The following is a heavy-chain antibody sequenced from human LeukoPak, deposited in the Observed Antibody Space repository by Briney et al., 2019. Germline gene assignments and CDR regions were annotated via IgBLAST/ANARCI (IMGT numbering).Heavy chain of an antibody. CDR3: ARVSVGRYYFDN. CDR2: IGTAGDT. Sequence: GGSLRLSCAASGFTFSSYDMHWVRQASGKGLEWVSAIGTAGDTYYPGSVKGRFTISRENAKNSLYLQMNSLRAEDTAVYYCARVSVGRYYFDNWGQGTPVTVS. D-gene: IGHD3-3*02. J-gene: IGHJ4*02. V-gene: IGHV3-13*01. CDR1: GFTFSSYD.